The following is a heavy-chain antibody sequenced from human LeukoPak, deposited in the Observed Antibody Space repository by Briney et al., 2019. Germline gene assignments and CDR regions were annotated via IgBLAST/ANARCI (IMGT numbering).Heavy chain of an antibody. Sequence: SGTLSLTCAVSGGSISSSNWWSWVRPPPGKGLEWIGVIYHSGSTNYNPSLKSRVTISVDKSKNQFSLKLSSVTAADTAVYYCARNWPGSTSYHNWFDPWGQGTLVTVSS. CDR1: GGSISSSNW. CDR3: ARNWPGSTSYHNWFDP. CDR2: IYHSGST. V-gene: IGHV4-4*02. J-gene: IGHJ5*02. D-gene: IGHD2-2*01.